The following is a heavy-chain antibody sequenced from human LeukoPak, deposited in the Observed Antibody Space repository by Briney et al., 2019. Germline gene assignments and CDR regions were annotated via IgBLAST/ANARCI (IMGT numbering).Heavy chain of an antibody. J-gene: IGHJ4*02. D-gene: IGHD6-19*01. Sequence: PGGSLRLSCAASGFIFSNYWLTWVRQAPGKGLEWVANIKPDGSKTTYADSVKGRFTISRDNTKNSLYLQINSLRVDDTALYYCAGPPQAGPFDHWGQGTQVTVSS. CDR3: AGPPQAGPFDH. CDR2: IKPDGSKT. V-gene: IGHV3-7*01. CDR1: GFIFSNYW.